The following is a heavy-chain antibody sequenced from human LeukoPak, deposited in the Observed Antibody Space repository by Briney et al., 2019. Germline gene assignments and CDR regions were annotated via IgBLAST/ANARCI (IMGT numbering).Heavy chain of an antibody. CDR2: LNPNTGDT. CDR3: ARIGLKTTGYYRLDY. Sequence: ASVKVSCKASGYTFTGHYLHWVRQAPGQGPEWMGWLNPNTGDTLYIQMFQGRVTIPGDQAINKAYMELSKLMCDDTAVYYCARIGLKTTGYYRLDYWGQGTLVTVSS. D-gene: IGHD3-9*01. V-gene: IGHV1-2*02. CDR1: GYTFTGHY. J-gene: IGHJ4*02.